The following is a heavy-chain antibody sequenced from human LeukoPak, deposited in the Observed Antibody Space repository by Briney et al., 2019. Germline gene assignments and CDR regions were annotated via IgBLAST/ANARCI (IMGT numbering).Heavy chain of an antibody. Sequence: PSETLSLTCTVSGGSISSSSYYWGWIRQPPGKGLEWIGSIYYSGSTYYNPSLKSRVTISVDTSKNQFSLKLSSVTAADTAVYHCARAFGDFWSGYYPSYYNYYMDVWGKGTTVTISS. J-gene: IGHJ6*03. CDR1: GGSISSSSYY. D-gene: IGHD3-3*01. CDR3: ARAFGDFWSGYYPSYYNYYMDV. CDR2: IYYSGST. V-gene: IGHV4-39*01.